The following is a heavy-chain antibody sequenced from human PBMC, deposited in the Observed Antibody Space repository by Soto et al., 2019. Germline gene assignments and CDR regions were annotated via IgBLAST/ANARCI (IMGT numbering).Heavy chain of an antibody. CDR2: IYYTGST. J-gene: IGHJ5*02. D-gene: IGHD3-3*02. V-gene: IGHV4-39*02. CDR3: ARAHFYSGSGNFNNLMFDP. Sequence: SETLSLTCTVSSGSISSSSFYWGWIRQPPGKGLEWIGSIYYTGSTYYNPSLKSRVTISIDRSKNHFSLKMSSVTAADTAVYYCARAHFYSGSGNFNNLMFDPWGQGTQVTVSS. CDR1: SGSISSSSFY.